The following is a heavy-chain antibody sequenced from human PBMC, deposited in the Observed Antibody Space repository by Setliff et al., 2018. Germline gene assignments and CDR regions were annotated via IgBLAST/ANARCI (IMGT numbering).Heavy chain of an antibody. Sequence: PSETLSLTCTVSGGSIMNYFWSWIRQPPGKGLEWIGYVYYTGNTNYNPSLKSRLTISVDPSKNQVSLKLKSATTADTAEYFCARGPISGSGTYYGADWGQGTLVTVSS. J-gene: IGHJ4*02. D-gene: IGHD3-10*01. CDR1: GGSIMNYF. V-gene: IGHV4-59*01. CDR3: ARGPISGSGTYYGAD. CDR2: VYYTGNT.